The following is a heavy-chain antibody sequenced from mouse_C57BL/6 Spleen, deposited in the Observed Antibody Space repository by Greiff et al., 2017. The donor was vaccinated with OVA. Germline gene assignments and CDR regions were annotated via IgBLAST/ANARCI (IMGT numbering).Heavy chain of an antibody. J-gene: IGHJ1*03. CDR2: IDPSDSYT. CDR1: GYTFTSYW. Sequence: QVQLQQPGAELVKPGASVKLSCKASGYTFTSYWMQWVKQRPGQGLEWIGEIDPSDSYTNYNQKFKGKATLTVDTSSSTAYMQLSSLTSEDSAVYYCARQFITTVVRDFDVWGTGTTVTVSS. V-gene: IGHV1-50*01. D-gene: IGHD1-1*01. CDR3: ARQFITTVVRDFDV.